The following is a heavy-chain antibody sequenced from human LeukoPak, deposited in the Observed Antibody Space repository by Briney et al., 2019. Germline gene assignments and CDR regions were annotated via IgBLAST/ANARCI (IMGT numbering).Heavy chain of an antibody. Sequence: GGSLKLSCAASGFTFSGSAMHWVRQASGKGLEWVGRIRSKANSYATAYAASMKGRFTISRDDSKNTAYLQMNSLKTEDTAVYYCTRGRLYYDSSGYYYGRLDYWGQGTLVTVSS. CDR3: TRGRLYYDSSGYYYGRLDY. J-gene: IGHJ4*02. D-gene: IGHD3-22*01. CDR2: IRSKANSYAT. CDR1: GFTFSGSA. V-gene: IGHV3-73*01.